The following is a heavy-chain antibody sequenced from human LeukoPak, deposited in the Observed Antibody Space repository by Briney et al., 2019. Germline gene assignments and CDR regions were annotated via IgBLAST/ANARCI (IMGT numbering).Heavy chain of an antibody. CDR1: GFTFSTYE. V-gene: IGHV3-48*03. CDR2: ITTSGSTR. CDR3: AREGSSGYSGYFDL. D-gene: IGHD3-22*01. Sequence: GGSLRLSCTASGFTFSTYEMHWVRQAPGKGLEWISYITTSGSTRYNADSVKGRFTISRDNAKSSLYLQMNSLRAEDTAVYYCAREGSSGYSGYFDLWGRGTLVTVSS. J-gene: IGHJ2*01.